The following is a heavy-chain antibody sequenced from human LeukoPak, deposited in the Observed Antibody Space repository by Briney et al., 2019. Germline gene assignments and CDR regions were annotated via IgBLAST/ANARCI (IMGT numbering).Heavy chain of an antibody. Sequence: PGGSLRLSCAASGFTFSSYSMNWVRQAPGKGLEWVSSISSSSSYIYYADSVKGRFTISRDNAKNSLYLQMNSLRAEDTAVYYCARSACSGGSCFFCYWGQGTLVTVSS. V-gene: IGHV3-21*01. CDR2: ISSSSSYI. D-gene: IGHD2-15*01. J-gene: IGHJ4*02. CDR3: ARSACSGGSCFFCY. CDR1: GFTFSSYS.